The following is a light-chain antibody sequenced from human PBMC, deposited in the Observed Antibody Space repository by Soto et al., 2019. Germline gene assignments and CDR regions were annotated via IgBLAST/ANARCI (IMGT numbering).Light chain of an antibody. CDR2: KAS. J-gene: IGKJ1*01. CDR1: QSISSG. CDR3: QHYNSYSEA. Sequence: DIQMTQSPSTLSGSVGDRVTITCRASQSISSGLAWYQQKPGKAPKVLIYKASSLDSGVPSRFSGSGSGTEFTLTISSLQPDDFATYYCQHYNSYSEAFGQGTKVDIK. V-gene: IGKV1-5*03.